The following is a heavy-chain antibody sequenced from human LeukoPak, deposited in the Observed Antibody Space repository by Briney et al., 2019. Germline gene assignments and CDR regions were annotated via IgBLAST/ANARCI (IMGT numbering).Heavy chain of an antibody. CDR3: ARVVRIGGIFDY. V-gene: IGHV4-31*03. CDR2: IYYSGST. D-gene: IGHD3-10*01. J-gene: IGHJ4*02. Sequence: SETLSLTCTVSGGSISSGGYYWSWIRQHPGEGLEWIGYIYYSGSTYYNPSLKSRVTISIDTSKDQFSLKLSPVTAADTAVYYCARVVRIGGIFDYWGQGTLVTVSS. CDR1: GGSISSGGYY.